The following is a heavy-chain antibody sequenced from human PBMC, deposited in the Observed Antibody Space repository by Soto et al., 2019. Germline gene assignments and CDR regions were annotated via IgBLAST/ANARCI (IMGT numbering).Heavy chain of an antibody. Sequence: QVQLVQSGAEVKKPGASVKVSCKASGYTFSSYDITWVRQATGQGLEWMGWMNPNSGNTGYAQNFQGRVTMTRNTSRRTAYMELRSLRSEDTAVYFCARPDHGANPVPGGYSSIYYRNYYDARDVWGQGTTVTVSS. V-gene: IGHV1-8*01. J-gene: IGHJ6*02. CDR2: MNPNSGNT. CDR3: ARPDHGANPVPGGYSSIYYRNYYDARDV. D-gene: IGHD6-13*01. CDR1: GYTFSSYD.